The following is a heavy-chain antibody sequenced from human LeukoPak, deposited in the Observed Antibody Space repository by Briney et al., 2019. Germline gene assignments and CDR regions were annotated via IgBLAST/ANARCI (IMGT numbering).Heavy chain of an antibody. CDR1: GGSFSGYY. V-gene: IGHV4-34*01. J-gene: IGHJ2*01. CDR2: INHSGST. D-gene: IGHD3-10*01. CDR3: ARVWQEVRGVIIDWYFDL. Sequence: SETLSLTCAVYGGSFSGYYWSWIRQPPGKGLEWIGEINHSGSTNYNPSLKSRVTISVDTSKNQFSLKLSSVTAADTAVYYCARVWQEVRGVIIDWYFDLWGRGTLVTVSS.